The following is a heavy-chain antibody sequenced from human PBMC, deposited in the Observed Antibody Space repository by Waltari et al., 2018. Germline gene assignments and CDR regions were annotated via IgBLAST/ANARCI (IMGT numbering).Heavy chain of an antibody. CDR3: ARMSSGGSGAFDT. Sequence: QLQLQESGPALGKPSETRSLTCAVARYSISSGYYQGWNRQPPGKGLEWIGSIYHSGSTYYNPSLKSRVTISVDTSKNQFSLKLSSVTAADTAVYYCARMSSGGSGAFDTWGQGTMVTVSS. V-gene: IGHV4-38-2*01. CDR1: RYSISSGYY. CDR2: IYHSGST. J-gene: IGHJ3*02. D-gene: IGHD2-15*01.